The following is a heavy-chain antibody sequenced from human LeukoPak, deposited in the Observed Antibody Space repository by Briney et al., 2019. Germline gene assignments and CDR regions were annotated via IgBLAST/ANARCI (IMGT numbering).Heavy chain of an antibody. V-gene: IGHV4-34*01. CDR2: INHSGST. D-gene: IGHD3-3*01. CDR3: ARRGTYYDFWSGYPFDY. Sequence: SETLSLTCAVYGGSFSGYYWSWIRQPPGKGLEWIGEINHSGSTNYNPSLKSRVTISVDTSKNQFSLKLSSVTAADTAVYYCARRGTYYDFWSGYPFDYWGQGTLVVVSS. J-gene: IGHJ4*02. CDR1: GGSFSGYY.